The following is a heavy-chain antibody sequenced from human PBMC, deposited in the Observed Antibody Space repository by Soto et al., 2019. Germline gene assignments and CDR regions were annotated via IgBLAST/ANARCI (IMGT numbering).Heavy chain of an antibody. Sequence: PLEPLSDICSVSDGYSGSGDYYCSWIHQPPGKGLEWIGYIYYSGSTYYNPSLKSRVTISVDTSKNQFSLKLSSVTAADTAVYYCARAPIVVVPAAYHHWGQGTLVTVSS. CDR2: IYYSGST. D-gene: IGHD2-2*01. CDR3: ARAPIVVVPAAYHH. CDR1: DGYSGSGDYY. J-gene: IGHJ4*02. V-gene: IGHV4-30-4*01.